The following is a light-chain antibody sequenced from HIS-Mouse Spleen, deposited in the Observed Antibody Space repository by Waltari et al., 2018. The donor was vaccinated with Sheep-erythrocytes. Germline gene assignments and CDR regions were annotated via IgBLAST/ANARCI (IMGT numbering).Light chain of an antibody. J-gene: IGLJ2*01. Sequence: QSALTQPRSVSGSPVQSVTISCTGTSSDVGGYNYVSWYQQHPGKAPKLMIYEGSKRPSGVSNRFSGSKSGNTASLTISGLQAEDEADYYCCSYAGSSTLVFGGGTKLTVL. CDR2: EGS. CDR1: SSDVGGYNY. CDR3: CSYAGSSTLV. V-gene: IGLV2-23*01.